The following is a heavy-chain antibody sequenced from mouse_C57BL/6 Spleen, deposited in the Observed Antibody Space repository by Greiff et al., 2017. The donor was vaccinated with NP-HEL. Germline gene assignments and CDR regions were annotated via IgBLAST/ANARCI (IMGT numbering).Heavy chain of an antibody. D-gene: IGHD1-1*01. V-gene: IGHV3-6*01. CDR1: GYSITSGYY. CDR3: ARDPVYYYGSSFDY. J-gene: IGHJ2*01. Sequence: EVKLQESGPGLVKPSQSLSLTCSVTGYSITSGYYWNWIRQFPGNKLEWMGYISYDGSNNYNPSLKNRISITRDTSKNQFFLKLNSVTTEDTATYYCARDPVYYYGSSFDYWGQGTTLTVSS. CDR2: ISYDGSN.